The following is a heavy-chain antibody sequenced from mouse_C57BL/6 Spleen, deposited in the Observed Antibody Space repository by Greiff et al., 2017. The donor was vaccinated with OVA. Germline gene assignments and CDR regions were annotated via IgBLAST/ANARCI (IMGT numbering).Heavy chain of an antibody. CDR1: GYTFTDYN. D-gene: IGHD1-1*01. J-gene: IGHJ4*01. CDR2: INPNNGGT. V-gene: IGHV1-18*01. CDR3: ARKDYGSSYLYAMDY. Sequence: VQLKESGPELVKPGASVKIPCKASGYTFTDYNMDWVKQSHGKSLEWIGDINPNNGGTIYNQKFKGKATLTVDKSSSTAYMELRSLTSEDTAVYYCARKDYGSSYLYAMDYWGQGTSVTVSS.